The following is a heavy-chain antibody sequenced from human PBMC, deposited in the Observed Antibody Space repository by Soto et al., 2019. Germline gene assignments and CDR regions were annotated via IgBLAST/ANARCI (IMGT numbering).Heavy chain of an antibody. V-gene: IGHV1-69*01. CDR1: GGTFSSYA. CDR2: IIPIFGTA. Sequence: QVQLVQSGAEVKKPGSSVKVSCKASGGTFSSYAISWVRQAPGQGLEWMGGIIPIFGTANYAQKFQGRVTITADESTSTAYMELSSLRSEDTAVYYCAREIQDRVYCGGYCYHWYFDLWGRGTLVTVSS. CDR3: AREIQDRVYCGGYCYHWYFDL. J-gene: IGHJ2*01. D-gene: IGHD2-21*02.